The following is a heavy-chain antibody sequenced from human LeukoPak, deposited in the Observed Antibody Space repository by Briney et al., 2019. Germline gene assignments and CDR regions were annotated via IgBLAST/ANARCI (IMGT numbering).Heavy chain of an antibody. CDR1: GFTFSSYS. D-gene: IGHD2-2*01. CDR3: ARRHCSGISCWYYFDY. CDR2: TNSNGRST. Sequence: PGGSLRLSCAASGFTFSSYSMNWVRQAPGKGLEWVSGTNSNGRSTGYADSVKGRFTISRDNAKDSLYLQMNSLRAEDTALYYCARRHCSGISCWYYFDYWGQGTLVTVSS. V-gene: IGHV3-20*04. J-gene: IGHJ4*02.